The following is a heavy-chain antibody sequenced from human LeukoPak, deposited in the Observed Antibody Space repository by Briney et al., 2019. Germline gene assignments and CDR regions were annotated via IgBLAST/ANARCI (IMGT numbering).Heavy chain of an antibody. D-gene: IGHD2-2*01. CDR2: INHSGST. CDR3: ARGGPLYCSSTSCYWFPRAFDI. J-gene: IGHJ3*02. CDR1: GGSFSGYY. V-gene: IGHV4-34*01. Sequence: PSETLSLTCAVYGGSFSGYYWSWIRQPPGKGLEWIGEINHSGSTNYNPSLKSRVTISVDTSKNQFSLKLSSVTAADTAVYYCARGGPLYCSSTSCYWFPRAFDIWGQGTMVTVSS.